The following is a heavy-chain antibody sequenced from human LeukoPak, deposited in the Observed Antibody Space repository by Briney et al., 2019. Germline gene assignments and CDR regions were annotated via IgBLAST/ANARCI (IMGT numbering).Heavy chain of an antibody. J-gene: IGHJ4*02. CDR1: GGSISSGGYY. Sequence: SETLSLTCTVSGGSISSGGYYWSWIRQHPGNGLEWIGYIYYSGSTYYNPSLKSRVTISVDTSKNQFSLKLSSVTAADTAVYYCARIDLYGVDFYFDYWGQGTLVTVSS. V-gene: IGHV4-31*03. CDR2: IYYSGST. D-gene: IGHD4-17*01. CDR3: ARIDLYGVDFYFDY.